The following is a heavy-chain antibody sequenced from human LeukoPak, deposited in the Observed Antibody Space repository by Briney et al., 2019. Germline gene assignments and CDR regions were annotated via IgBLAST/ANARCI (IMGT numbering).Heavy chain of an antibody. CDR1: GFTFSSYS. CDR2: ISSSSSYI. V-gene: IGHV3-21*01. J-gene: IGHJ4*02. D-gene: IGHD5-12*01. Sequence: GGSLRLSCAASGFTFSSYSMNWVRQAPGKGLEWVSSISSSSSYIYYADSVKGRFTISRDNAKNSLYLQMNSPRAEDTAVYYCARVGYSGYEGDYWGQGTLVTVSS. CDR3: ARVGYSGYEGDY.